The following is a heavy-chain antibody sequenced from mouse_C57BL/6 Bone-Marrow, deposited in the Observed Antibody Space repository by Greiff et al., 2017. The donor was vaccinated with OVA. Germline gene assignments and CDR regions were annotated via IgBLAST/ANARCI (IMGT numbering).Heavy chain of an antibody. CDR3: ARSIYYGSSYGYFDV. CDR1: GYTFTSYG. V-gene: IGHV1-81*01. Sequence: SGAELARPGASVKLSCKASGYTFTSYGISWVKQRTGQGLEWIGEIYPRSGNTYYNEKFKGKATLTADKSSSTAYMELRSLTSEDSAVYFCARSIYYGSSYGYFDVWGTGTTVTVSS. D-gene: IGHD1-1*01. CDR2: IYPRSGNT. J-gene: IGHJ1*03.